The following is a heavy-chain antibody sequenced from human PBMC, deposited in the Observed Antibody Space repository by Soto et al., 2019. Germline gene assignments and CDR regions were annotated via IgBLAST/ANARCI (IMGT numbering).Heavy chain of an antibody. CDR1: GFTVSSRY. J-gene: IGHJ4*02. D-gene: IGHD2-8*02. CDR3: ARGYWRLGQSYFFDS. V-gene: IGHV3-53*01. Sequence: EVQLVESGGALIQPGGSLRLSCATSGFTVSSRYMSWVRQAPGMGLEWVSVILTGGDTHYADSVKGRFTVSRDNTQNTVYLQMNNLRDEDTATYYCARGYWRLGQSYFFDSWGQGTLVTVSS. CDR2: ILTGGDT.